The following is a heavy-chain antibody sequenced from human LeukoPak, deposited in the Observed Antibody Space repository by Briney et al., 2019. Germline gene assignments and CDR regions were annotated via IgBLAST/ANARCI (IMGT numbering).Heavy chain of an antibody. V-gene: IGHV1-3*01. D-gene: IGHD6-19*01. J-gene: IGHJ6*03. CDR2: INAGNGNT. Sequence: GATVKVSCKASGYTFTSYAMHWVRQAPGQRLEWMGWINAGNGNTNYAQKLQGRVTMTTDTSTSAAYMELRSLRSDDTAVYYCARVPGYSSGWYWGMWYYYMDVWGKGTTVTVSS. CDR1: GYTFTSYA. CDR3: ARVPGYSSGWYWGMWYYYMDV.